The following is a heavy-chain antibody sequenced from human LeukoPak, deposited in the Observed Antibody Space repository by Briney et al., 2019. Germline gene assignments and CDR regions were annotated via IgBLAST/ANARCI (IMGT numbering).Heavy chain of an antibody. V-gene: IGHV3-15*07. CDR1: GFTFSNAW. CDR2: IKSKTDGGTT. Sequence: PGGSLRPSCAASGFTFSNAWMQWVRQAPGKGLEWVGRIKSKTDGGTTDYAAPVKGRFTISRDGSENTLYLQMNSLKTEDTAVYYCSRYTVTTSFDYWGQGTLVTVSS. D-gene: IGHD4-11*01. J-gene: IGHJ4*02. CDR3: SRYTVTTSFDY.